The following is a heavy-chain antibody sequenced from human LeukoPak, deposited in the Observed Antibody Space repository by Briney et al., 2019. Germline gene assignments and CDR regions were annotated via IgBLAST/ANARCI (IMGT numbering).Heavy chain of an antibody. D-gene: IGHD3-22*01. Sequence: GESLKISCKGSGYSFTSYWIGWVRQMPGKGLEWMGIIYPGDSDTRYSPSFQGQVTISADKSISTAYLQWSSLKASDTAMYYCARIYDSSGYLLGAFDIWGQGTMVTVPS. V-gene: IGHV5-51*01. CDR2: IYPGDSDT. J-gene: IGHJ3*02. CDR1: GYSFTSYW. CDR3: ARIYDSSGYLLGAFDI.